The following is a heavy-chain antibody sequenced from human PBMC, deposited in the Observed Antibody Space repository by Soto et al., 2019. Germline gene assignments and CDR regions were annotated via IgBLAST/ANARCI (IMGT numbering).Heavy chain of an antibody. D-gene: IGHD5-12*01. CDR2: IKEDGSSK. CDR3: ARDRGYLSFDY. V-gene: IGHV3-7*03. J-gene: IGHJ4*02. Sequence: GGSLRLSCAASGFTFSVSWLAWFRQAPGKGLEWVANIKEDGSSKYYVDSVKGRFTISRDNAMNSLYLQMNSLRVEDSAVYYCARDRGYLSFDYWGPGTLVTVSS. CDR1: GFTFSVSW.